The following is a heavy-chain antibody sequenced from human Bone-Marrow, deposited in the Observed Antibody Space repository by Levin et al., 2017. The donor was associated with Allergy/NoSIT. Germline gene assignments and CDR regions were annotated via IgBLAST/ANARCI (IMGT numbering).Heavy chain of an antibody. Sequence: GGSLRLSCAASGFTFSSYAMSWVRQAPGKGLEWVSAISGSGGSTYYADSVKGRFTISRDNSKNTLYLQMNSLRAEDTAVYYCAKSITMIVVVIEGDFDYWGQGTLVTVSS. CDR2: ISGSGGST. D-gene: IGHD3-22*01. CDR1: GFTFSSYA. CDR3: AKSITMIVVVIEGDFDY. V-gene: IGHV3-23*01. J-gene: IGHJ4*02.